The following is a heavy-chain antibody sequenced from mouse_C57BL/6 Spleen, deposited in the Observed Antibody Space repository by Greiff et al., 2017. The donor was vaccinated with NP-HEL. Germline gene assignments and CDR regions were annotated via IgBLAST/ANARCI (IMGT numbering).Heavy chain of an antibody. CDR2: IWSDGST. CDR3: ARHGGYYGSSDWYFDV. Sequence: VQLQESGPGLVAPSQSLSITCTVSGFSFTSYGVHWVRQPPGKGLEWLVVIWSDGSTTYNSALKSRLSISKDNSKTQVFLKMNSLQTDDTAMYYCARHGGYYGSSDWYFDVWGTGTTVTVSS. J-gene: IGHJ1*03. V-gene: IGHV2-6-1*01. CDR1: GFSFTSYG. D-gene: IGHD1-1*01.